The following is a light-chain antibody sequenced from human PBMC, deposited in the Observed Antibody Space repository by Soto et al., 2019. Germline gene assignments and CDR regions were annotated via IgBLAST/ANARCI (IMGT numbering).Light chain of an antibody. J-gene: IGKJ1*01. CDR2: ETS. Sequence: EVLMTQSPATLSVSPGERATLSCMASESVNNNLAWYQQRPGQVPRLLIYETSITAAGGPARFSGSGSGTDFTLTISGLQSEDVAVYYCQQYNKWPRTFGQGTKVDIK. CDR3: QQYNKWPRT. V-gene: IGKV3D-15*01. CDR1: ESVNNN.